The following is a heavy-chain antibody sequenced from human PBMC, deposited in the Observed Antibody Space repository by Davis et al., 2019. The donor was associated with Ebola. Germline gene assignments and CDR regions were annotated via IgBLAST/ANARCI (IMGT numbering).Heavy chain of an antibody. J-gene: IGHJ4*02. CDR3: AKDHYYDILTGPFDY. Sequence: SLKISCAASGFTFDDYAMHWVRQAPGKGLEWVSGISWNSGSIGYADSVKGRFTISRDNAKNSLYLQMNSLRAEDTALYYCAKDHYYDILTGPFDYWGQGTLVTVSS. V-gene: IGHV3-9*01. CDR2: ISWNSGSI. D-gene: IGHD3-9*01. CDR1: GFTFDDYA.